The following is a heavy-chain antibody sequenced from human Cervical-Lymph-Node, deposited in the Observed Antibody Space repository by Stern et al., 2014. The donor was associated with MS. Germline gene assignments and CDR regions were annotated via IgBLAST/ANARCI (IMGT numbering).Heavy chain of an antibody. CDR1: GGAVSDYY. Sequence: QVQLQESGPGLVKPSETLSLTCTVSGGAVSDYYWTWIRQRPGKGLVWLGYISDTGTTNYTPSLHSRVTITLDTSQNQVSLRLRSVTAADTAVYYCARDPSTTASDWFFDLWGRGSLVTVSS. CDR2: ISDTGTT. D-gene: IGHD2-21*02. J-gene: IGHJ2*01. V-gene: IGHV4-59*02. CDR3: ARDPSTTASDWFFDL.